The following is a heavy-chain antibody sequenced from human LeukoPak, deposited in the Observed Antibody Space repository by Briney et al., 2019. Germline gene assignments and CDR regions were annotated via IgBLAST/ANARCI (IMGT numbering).Heavy chain of an antibody. D-gene: IGHD6-13*01. CDR3: ARHVKQQLMIYYFDY. CDR1: GGSISSYY. Sequence: SETLSLTCTVSGGSISSYYWSWIRQPPGKGLAWIGYIYYSGSTNYNPSLKSRVTISVDTSKNQFSLKLSSVTAADTAVYYCARHVKQQLMIYYFDYWGQGTLVTVSS. V-gene: IGHV4-59*08. J-gene: IGHJ4*02. CDR2: IYYSGST.